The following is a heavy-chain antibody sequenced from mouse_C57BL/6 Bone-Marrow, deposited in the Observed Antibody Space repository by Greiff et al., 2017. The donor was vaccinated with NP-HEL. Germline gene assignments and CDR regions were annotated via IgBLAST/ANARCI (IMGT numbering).Heavy chain of an antibody. D-gene: IGHD3-2*02. Sequence: QVQLQQPGAELVMPGASVKLSCKASGYTFTSYWMHWVKQRPGQGLEWIGEIDPSDSYTNYNQKFKGKSTLTVDKSSSTAYMQLSSLTSEDSAVYYCAREGDSSGPPYAMDYWGQGTSVTVSS. J-gene: IGHJ4*01. V-gene: IGHV1-69*01. CDR2: IDPSDSYT. CDR1: GYTFTSYW. CDR3: AREGDSSGPPYAMDY.